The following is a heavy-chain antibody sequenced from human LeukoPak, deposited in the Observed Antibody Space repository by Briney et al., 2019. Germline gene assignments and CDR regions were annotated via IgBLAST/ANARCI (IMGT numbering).Heavy chain of an antibody. CDR2: INPSGGST. D-gene: IGHD3-3*01. CDR3: ARDLRFLEPARAFDP. J-gene: IGHJ5*02. CDR1: GYTFTSYY. Sequence: ASVKVSCKASGYTFTSYYMHWVRQASGQGLEWMGIINPSGGSTSYAQKFQGRVTMTRDSSTSTVYMELSSLRSEDTAVYYCARDLRFLEPARAFDPWGQGTLVTVSS. V-gene: IGHV1-46*01.